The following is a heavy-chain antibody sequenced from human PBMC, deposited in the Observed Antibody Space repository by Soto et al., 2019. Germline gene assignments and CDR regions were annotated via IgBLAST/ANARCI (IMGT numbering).Heavy chain of an antibody. CDR3: ASTSSIGRNDAFDI. Sequence: PGGSLRLSSAASGFTFSNYWMCWVRQAPGKGLEWVANIKQDGVEKYYMDSVMGRFTISRDNAKNSLYLQMNSLRAEDTAVYYCASTSSIGRNDAFDIWGQGTMVTVSS. CDR2: IKQDGVEK. J-gene: IGHJ3*02. V-gene: IGHV3-7*01. CDR1: GFTFSNYW. D-gene: IGHD6-6*01.